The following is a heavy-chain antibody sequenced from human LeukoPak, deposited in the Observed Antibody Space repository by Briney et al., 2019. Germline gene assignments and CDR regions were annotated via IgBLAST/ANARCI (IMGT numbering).Heavy chain of an antibody. CDR1: GGYIGGYY. Sequence: SETLSLTCTVSGGYIGGYYWSWIRQPAGKGLEWIGRIYTSGRTNYNPSLKSRVAMSVGTSNNQFSLKLSSVTAADTAVFYCARGQAYGDSPSPFDYWGQGTLVTVSS. J-gene: IGHJ4*02. CDR3: ARGQAYGDSPSPFDY. D-gene: IGHD4-17*01. CDR2: IYTSGRT. V-gene: IGHV4-4*07.